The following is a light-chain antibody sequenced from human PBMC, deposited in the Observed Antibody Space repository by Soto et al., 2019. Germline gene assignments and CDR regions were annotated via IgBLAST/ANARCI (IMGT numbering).Light chain of an antibody. J-gene: IGKJ1*01. CDR1: QTISSW. CDR3: QHYNSYSEA. V-gene: IGKV1-5*03. Sequence: DIQMTQSPSTLSGSVGDRVTITCRASQTISSWLAWYQQKPGKAPKLLIYKASTLKSGVPSRFSGSGSGTEFPLTISSMQHDDFAHYYCQHYNSYSEAFGQGTKVELK. CDR2: KAS.